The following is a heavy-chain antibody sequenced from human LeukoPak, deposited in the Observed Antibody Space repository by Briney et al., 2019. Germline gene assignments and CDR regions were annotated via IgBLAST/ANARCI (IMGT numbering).Heavy chain of an antibody. CDR2: TYYRSKWYN. D-gene: IGHD6-13*01. V-gene: IGHV6-1*01. CDR3: ARGALSSSWNPPDY. Sequence: SQTLSLTCAISGDSVSSNSAAWNWIRQSPSRGLEWLGKTYYRSKWYNDYAVSVKSRITINPDTSKNQFSLQLNSVTPEDTAVYYCARGALSSSWNPPDYWGQGTLVTVSS. J-gene: IGHJ4*02. CDR1: GDSVSSNSAA.